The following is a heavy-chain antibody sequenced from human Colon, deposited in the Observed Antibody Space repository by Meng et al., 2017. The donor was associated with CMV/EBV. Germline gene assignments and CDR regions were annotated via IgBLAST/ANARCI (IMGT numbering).Heavy chain of an antibody. V-gene: IGHV3-30-3*01. CDR2: ISYAGSDK. CDR3: ARERSPDV. J-gene: IGHJ6*02. D-gene: IGHD4-17*01. CDR1: GFGFYNYA. Sequence: GESLKISCEASGFGFYNYAMHWVRQAPGKGLEWVSVISYAGSDKFYADSVKGRFTISRDNSKNTLYLQMNSLRTEDTAVYYCARERSPDVWGQGTTVTVSS.